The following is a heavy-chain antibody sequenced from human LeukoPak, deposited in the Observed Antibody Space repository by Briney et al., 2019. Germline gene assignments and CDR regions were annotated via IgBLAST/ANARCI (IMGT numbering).Heavy chain of an antibody. Sequence: GGSLRLSCAASGFTFSSYAMHWVHQAPGKGLEWVSAISGSGGSTYYADSVKGRFTISRDNSKNTLYLQMNSLRAEDTAVYYCAKDLGAPRIYFDYWGQGTLVTVSS. D-gene: IGHD1-26*01. CDR3: AKDLGAPRIYFDY. J-gene: IGHJ4*02. CDR1: GFTFSSYA. V-gene: IGHV3-23*01. CDR2: ISGSGGST.